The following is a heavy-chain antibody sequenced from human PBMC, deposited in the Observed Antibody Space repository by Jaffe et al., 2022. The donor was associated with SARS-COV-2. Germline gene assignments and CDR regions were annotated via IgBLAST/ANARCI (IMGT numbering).Heavy chain of an antibody. J-gene: IGHJ4*02. CDR3: ARVRLHGGSDY. V-gene: IGHV4-61*02. Sequence: QVQLQESGPGLVKPSQTLSLTCTVSGGSISSGSYYWSWIRQPAGKGLEWIGRIYTSGSTNYNPSLKSRVTISVDTSKNQFSLKLSSVTAADTAVYYCARVRLHGGSDYWGQGTLVTVSS. CDR2: IYTSGST. D-gene: IGHD2-15*01. CDR1: GGSISSGSYY.